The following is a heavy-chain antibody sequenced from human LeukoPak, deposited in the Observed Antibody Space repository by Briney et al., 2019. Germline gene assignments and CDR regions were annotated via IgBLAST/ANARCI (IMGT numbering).Heavy chain of an antibody. J-gene: IGHJ3*02. D-gene: IGHD5-18*01. CDR3: APLDTAMATNAFDI. V-gene: IGHV1-2*02. Sequence: ASVKVSCKASGYTFTGYYMHWVRQAPGQGLEWMGWINPNSGGTNYAQKFQGRVTMTRDTSISTAYMELSRLRSDDTAVYYCAPLDTAMATNAFDIWGQGTTVTVSS. CDR1: GYTFTGYY. CDR2: INPNSGGT.